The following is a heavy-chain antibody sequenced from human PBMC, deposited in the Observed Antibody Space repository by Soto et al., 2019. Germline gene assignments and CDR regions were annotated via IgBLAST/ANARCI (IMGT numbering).Heavy chain of an antibody. V-gene: IGHV3-23*01. J-gene: IGHJ3*02. CDR2: FSGSGGNT. Sequence: GGSLRLSCAASGFSFSSYAMSWVRQAPGKGLEWVSGFSGSGGNTYYADSVKGRFTISRDNSKNTLYLQMNSLRAEDTAVYFCAKDRKIQLYLGGDAFDIWGQGTMVTVSS. CDR3: AKDRKIQLYLGGDAFDI. D-gene: IGHD5-18*01. CDR1: GFSFSSYA.